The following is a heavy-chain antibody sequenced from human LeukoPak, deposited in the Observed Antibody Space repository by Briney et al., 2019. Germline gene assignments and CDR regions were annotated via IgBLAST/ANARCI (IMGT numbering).Heavy chain of an antibody. J-gene: IGHJ6*03. CDR1: GGSISSHY. CDR2: IYYSGST. CDR3: ATGGYSYGYGGYYYYMDV. D-gene: IGHD5-18*01. Sequence: SETLSLTCTVSGGSISSHYWSWLRQPPGKGLEWLGCIYYSGSTNYNPSLKSRVTISVDTSKNQFSLKLSSVTAADTAVYYCATGGYSYGYGGYYYYMDVWGKGTTVTVSS. V-gene: IGHV4-59*11.